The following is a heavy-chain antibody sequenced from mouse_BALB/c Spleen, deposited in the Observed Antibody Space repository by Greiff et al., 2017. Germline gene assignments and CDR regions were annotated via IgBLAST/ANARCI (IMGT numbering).Heavy chain of an antibody. Sequence: QVQLKESGPGLVAPSQSLSITCTVSGFSLTSYGVHWVRQPPGKGLEWLGVIWAGGSTNYNSALMSRLSISKDNSKSQVFLKMNSLQTDDTAMYYCARDPFITTRAMDYWGQGTSVTVSS. CDR3: ARDPFITTRAMDY. V-gene: IGHV2-9*02. J-gene: IGHJ4*01. CDR2: IWAGGST. CDR1: GFSLTSYG. D-gene: IGHD1-1*01.